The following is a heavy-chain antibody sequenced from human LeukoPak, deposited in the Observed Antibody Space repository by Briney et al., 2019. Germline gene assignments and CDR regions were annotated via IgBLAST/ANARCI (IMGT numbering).Heavy chain of an antibody. CDR2: INHSGST. D-gene: IGHD3-10*01. CDR3: ARRRATALILGASSFDP. CDR1: GGSFSGYY. Sequence: PSETLSLTCAVYGGSFSGYYWSWIRQPPGKGLEWIGEINHSGSTNYNPSLKSRVTISVDTSKNQFSLKLSSVTAADTAVYYCARRRATALILGASSFDPWGQGTLVTVSS. J-gene: IGHJ5*02. V-gene: IGHV4-34*01.